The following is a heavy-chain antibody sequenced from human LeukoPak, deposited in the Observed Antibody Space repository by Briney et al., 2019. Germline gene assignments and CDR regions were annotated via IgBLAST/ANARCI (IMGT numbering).Heavy chain of an antibody. CDR2: IYSGGTT. CDR1: GFTANSNY. CDR3: ASKVTTGY. D-gene: IGHD4-17*01. Sequence: PGGSLRLSCVVSGFTANSNYMSWVRQAPGKGLEWVSVIYSGGTTNYADSVKGRFIVYRDNSKNTLYLQMNSLRVEDTAVYYCASKVTTGYWGQGTLVTVSS. V-gene: IGHV3-66*01. J-gene: IGHJ4*02.